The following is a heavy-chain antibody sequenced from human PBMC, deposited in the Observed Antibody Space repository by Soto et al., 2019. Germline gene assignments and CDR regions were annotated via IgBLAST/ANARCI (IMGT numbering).Heavy chain of an antibody. J-gene: IGHJ5*02. Sequence: SETLSLTCAVSGGSISSGGYSWSWIRQPPGKGLEWIGYIYHSGSTYYNPSLKSRVTISVDRSKNQFSLKLSSVTAADTAVYYCARVGVSVVVPAARGWFDPWGQGTLVTVSS. D-gene: IGHD2-2*01. CDR1: GGSISSGGYS. V-gene: IGHV4-30-2*01. CDR2: IYHSGST. CDR3: ARVGVSVVVPAARGWFDP.